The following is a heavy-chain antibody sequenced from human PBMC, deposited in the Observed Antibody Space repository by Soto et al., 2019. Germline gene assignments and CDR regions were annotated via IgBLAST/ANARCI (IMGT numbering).Heavy chain of an antibody. D-gene: IGHD6-13*01. CDR3: ARESGIAAAGTEYDGMDV. CDR2: IIPIFGTA. CDR1: GGTFSSYA. Sequence: QVQLVQSGAEVKKPGSSVKVSCKASGGTFSSYAISWVRQAPGQGLEWMGGIIPIFGTANYAQKFQGRVTITADESTSTAYMELSSLRSEDTAVYYCARESGIAAAGTEYDGMDVWGQGTTVTVSS. V-gene: IGHV1-69*01. J-gene: IGHJ6*02.